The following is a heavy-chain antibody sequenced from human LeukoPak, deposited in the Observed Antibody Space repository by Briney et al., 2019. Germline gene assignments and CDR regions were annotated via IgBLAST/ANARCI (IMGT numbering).Heavy chain of an antibody. D-gene: IGHD3-3*01. CDR3: ARDPRRPYYDFWSGWVIAFDI. CDR1: GYTFTSYG. V-gene: IGHV1-18*01. CDR2: ISAYNGNT. J-gene: IGHJ3*02. Sequence: ASVKVSCKASGYTFTSYGISWVRQAPGQGLEWMGWISAYNGNTNYAQKLQGRVTMTTDTSTSTAYMELRSLRSDDTAVYYCARDPRRPYYDFWSGWVIAFDIWGQGTMVTVSS.